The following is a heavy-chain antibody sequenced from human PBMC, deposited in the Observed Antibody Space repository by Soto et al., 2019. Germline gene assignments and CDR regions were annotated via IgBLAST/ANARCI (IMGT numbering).Heavy chain of an antibody. V-gene: IGHV4-59*01. Sequence: SETLSLTCTVSGGSISSYYWSWIRQPPGKGLEWIGYIYYSGSTNYNPSLKSRVTISVDTSKNQFSLKLSSVTAADTAVYYCARDGADYNWFDPWGQGTLVTVSS. CDR1: GGSISSYY. CDR3: ARDGADYNWFDP. CDR2: IYYSGST. J-gene: IGHJ5*02. D-gene: IGHD2-21*02.